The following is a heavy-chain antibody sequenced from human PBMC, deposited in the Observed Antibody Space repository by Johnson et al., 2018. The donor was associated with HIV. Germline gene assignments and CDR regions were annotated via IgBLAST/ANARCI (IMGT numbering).Heavy chain of an antibody. D-gene: IGHD1-26*01. CDR1: GFTVSTNY. CDR2: IYSSGST. J-gene: IGHJ3*02. CDR3: ARGSWSSGSYGIWYAFDI. Sequence: VQLVESGGGVVQPGGSLRLSCAASGFTVSTNYMSWVRQAPGKGLDWVSVIYSSGSTYYTDSVKGRFTVSRDSSKNTLYLQMNSLRAEDTAVYYCARGSWSSGSYGIWYAFDIWGQGTMVTVSS. V-gene: IGHV3-66*02.